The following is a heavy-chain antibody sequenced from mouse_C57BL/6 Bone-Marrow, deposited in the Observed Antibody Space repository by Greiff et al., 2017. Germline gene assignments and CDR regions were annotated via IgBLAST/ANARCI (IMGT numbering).Heavy chain of an antibody. CDR2: IHPNSGST. J-gene: IGHJ1*03. V-gene: IGHV1-64*01. CDR1: GYTFTSYW. D-gene: IGHD2-4*01. Sequence: QVQLQQPGAELVKPGASVKLSCKASGYTFTSYWMHWVKQRPGQGLEWIGMIHPNSGSTNDNEKFKSKATLTVDKSSSTAYMQLSSLTSEDSAVYYCARRPLYYDYDGWYFDVWGTGTTVTVSS. CDR3: ARRPLYYDYDGWYFDV.